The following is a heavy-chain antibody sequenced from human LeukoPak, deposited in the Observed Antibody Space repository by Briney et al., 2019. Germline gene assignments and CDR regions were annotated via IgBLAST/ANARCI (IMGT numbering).Heavy chain of an antibody. D-gene: IGHD3-22*01. CDR1: GFTFSSYA. Sequence: PGGSLRLSCAASGFTFSSYAMSWVRQAPGKGLEWVSAISGSGGGTYYADSVKGRFTISRDNSKNTLYLQMNSLKAEDTAVYYCGWLFLNFDYWGQGTLVTVSS. CDR2: ISGSGGGT. V-gene: IGHV3-23*01. J-gene: IGHJ4*02. CDR3: GWLFLNFDY.